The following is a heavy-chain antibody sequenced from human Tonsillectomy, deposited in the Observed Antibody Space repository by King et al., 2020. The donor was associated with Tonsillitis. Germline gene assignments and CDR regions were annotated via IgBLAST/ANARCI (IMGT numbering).Heavy chain of an antibody. J-gene: IGHJ4*02. CDR2: ISSSSTI. CDR3: ARGTMRRGVPDY. V-gene: IGHV3-48*04. CDR1: GFTFSSYS. Sequence: VQLVESGGGLVQPGGSLRLSCAASGFTFSSYSMNWVRQAPGKGLEWVSYISSSSTIHYADSVKGRFTTSRDNAKKSLYLQMDSLRAEDTAVYYCARGTMRRGVPDYWGQGTLVTVSS. D-gene: IGHD3-10*01.